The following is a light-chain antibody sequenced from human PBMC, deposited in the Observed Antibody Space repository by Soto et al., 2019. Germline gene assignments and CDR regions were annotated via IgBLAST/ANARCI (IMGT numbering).Light chain of an antibody. J-gene: IGKJ1*01. V-gene: IGKV3-15*01. CDR1: QSVGSN. CDR3: QNYNSRPRWT. CDR2: GAS. Sequence: EIVMMQSPATLSASPGERATLSCRASQSVGSNLVWYQKQPGQAPRLLIYGASTRATGIPARFSGSGSGTDFTLTISSLQSEDFAIYYCQNYNSRPRWTFGQGTKVEIK.